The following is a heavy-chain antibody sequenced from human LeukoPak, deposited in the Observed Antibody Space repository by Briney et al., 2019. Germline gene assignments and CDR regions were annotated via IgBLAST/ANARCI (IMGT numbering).Heavy chain of an antibody. CDR1: GFTFSSHS. Sequence: GGSLRLSCAASGFTFSSHSMNWVRQAPGKGGEWVSYISSSGSTIYYADSVKGRFSISRDNAKNSLHLQMNSLRAEDTAVYYCARGTVAGKAPYWGQGTLVTVSS. J-gene: IGHJ4*02. CDR3: ARGTVAGKAPY. V-gene: IGHV3-48*01. D-gene: IGHD6-19*01. CDR2: ISSSGSTI.